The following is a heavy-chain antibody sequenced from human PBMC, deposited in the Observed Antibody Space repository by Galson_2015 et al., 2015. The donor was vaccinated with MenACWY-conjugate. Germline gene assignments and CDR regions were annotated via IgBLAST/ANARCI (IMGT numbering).Heavy chain of an antibody. D-gene: IGHD5-12*01. J-gene: IGHJ6*02. Sequence: SLRLSCAASGFTFSSYAMSWVRQAPGKGLEWVSAISGSGGSTYYADSVKGRFTISRDNSKNTLYLQMNGLRAEDTAVYYCAKDFGYDSYYFYGMDVWGQGITVTVSS. V-gene: IGHV3-23*01. CDR3: AKDFGYDSYYFYGMDV. CDR1: GFTFSSYA. CDR2: ISGSGGST.